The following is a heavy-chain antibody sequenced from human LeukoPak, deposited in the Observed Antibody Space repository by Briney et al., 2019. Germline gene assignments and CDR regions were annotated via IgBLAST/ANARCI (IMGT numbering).Heavy chain of an antibody. CDR1: GFTVSSNY. V-gene: IGHV3-66*01. CDR3: ARVRYPYYYDSSGVYFDY. D-gene: IGHD3-22*01. CDR2: IYSGGST. J-gene: IGHJ4*02. Sequence: GGSLRLSCAASGFTVSSNYMSWVRQAPGKGLEWVSAIYSGGSTYYADSVKGRFTISRDNSKNTLYLQMNSLRAEDTAVYYCARVRYPYYYDSSGVYFDYWGQGTLVTVSS.